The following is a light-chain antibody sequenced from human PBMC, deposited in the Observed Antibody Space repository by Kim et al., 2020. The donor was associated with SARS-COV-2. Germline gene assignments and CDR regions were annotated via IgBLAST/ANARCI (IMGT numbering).Light chain of an antibody. V-gene: IGKV6-21*01. CDR3: QQSSTFPIT. CDR2: YVS. J-gene: IGKJ4*01. CDR1: QNIGRS. Sequence: PEASATITCQASQNIGRSLHWYQRKPEQSPKLLIKYVSPSLSGVPSRFGGSGSGTDFTLTISSLEAEDAATYYCQQSSTFPITFGGGTKVDIK.